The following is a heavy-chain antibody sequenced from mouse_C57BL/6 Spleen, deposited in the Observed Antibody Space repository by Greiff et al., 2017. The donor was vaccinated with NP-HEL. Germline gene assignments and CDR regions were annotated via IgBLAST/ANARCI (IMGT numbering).Heavy chain of an antibody. Sequence: EVKLVESGEGLVKPGGSLKLSCAASGFTFSSYAMSWVRQTPEKRLEWVAYISSGGDYIYYADTVKGRFTISRDNARNTLYLQMRSLKSEDTAMYYCTREGYSNYAYYAMHYWGQGTSVTVSS. CDR1: GFTFSSYA. CDR3: TREGYSNYAYYAMHY. D-gene: IGHD2-5*01. J-gene: IGHJ4*01. CDR2: ISSGGDYI. V-gene: IGHV5-9-1*02.